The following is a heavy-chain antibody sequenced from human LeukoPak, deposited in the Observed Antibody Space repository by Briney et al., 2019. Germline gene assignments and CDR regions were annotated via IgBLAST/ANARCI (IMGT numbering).Heavy chain of an antibody. CDR2: TYYRSKWYN. CDR1: GDSVSSNSAV. CDR3: ARKGPSGSSSFDY. Sequence: SPTLSLTCAISGDSVSSNSAVWNWIRQSPSRGLEWLGSTYYRSKWYNDYAVSVKSRITINPDTSKNQFSLQLNSVTPEDTAVYYCARKGPSGSSSFDYWGQGTLVTVSS. V-gene: IGHV6-1*01. J-gene: IGHJ4*02. D-gene: IGHD1-26*01.